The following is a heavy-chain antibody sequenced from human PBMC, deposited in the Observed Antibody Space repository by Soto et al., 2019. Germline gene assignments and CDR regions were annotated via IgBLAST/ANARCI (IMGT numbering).Heavy chain of an antibody. CDR2: IHDSGNT. V-gene: IGHV4-30-4*01. Sequence: SETLSLTCTVFGGSVSIGDYLWSWIRQRPGKGLEWIGYIHDSGNTYYNPSLKSRVTISLDTSKNQFSLKVTSMTAADTAVYFCARDRGGESGDYASLFDRWGQGNLVTVYS. D-gene: IGHD4-17*01. J-gene: IGHJ5*02. CDR3: ARDRGGESGDYASLFDR. CDR1: GGSVSIGDYL.